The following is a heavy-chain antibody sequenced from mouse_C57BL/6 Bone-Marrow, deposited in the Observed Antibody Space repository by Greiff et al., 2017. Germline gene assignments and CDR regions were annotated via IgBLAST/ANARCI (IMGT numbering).Heavy chain of an antibody. V-gene: IGHV1-63*01. J-gene: IGHJ4*01. Sequence: QVQLQQSGAELVRPGTSVKMSCKASGYTFTNYWIGWAKQRPGHGLEWIGDIYPGGGYTNYNEKFKGKATLTADKSSSTAYMQFSSLTSEDSAIYYCARSSSSAWYYAMDYWGQGTSVTVSS. CDR1: GYTFTNYW. D-gene: IGHD1-1*01. CDR2: IYPGGGYT. CDR3: ARSSSSAWYYAMDY.